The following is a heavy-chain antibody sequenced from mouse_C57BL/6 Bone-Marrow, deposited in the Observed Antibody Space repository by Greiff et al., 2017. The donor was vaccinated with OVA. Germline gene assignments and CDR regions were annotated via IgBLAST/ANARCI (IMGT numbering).Heavy chain of an antibody. CDR2: IDPENGDT. V-gene: IGHV14-4*01. CDR3: TTEGAMDY. CDR1: GFNIKDDY. J-gene: IGHJ4*01. Sequence: EVQLQQSGAELVRPGASVELSCTASGFNIKDDYMHWVKQRPEQGLEWIGWIDPENGDTEYASKFQGKATITADTSSNTAYLQLSSLTSEDTAVYYCTTEGAMDYWGQGTSVTVSS.